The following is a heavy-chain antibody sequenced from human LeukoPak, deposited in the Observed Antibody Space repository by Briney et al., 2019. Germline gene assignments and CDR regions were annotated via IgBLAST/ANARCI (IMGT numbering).Heavy chain of an antibody. CDR1: GYTFTGYY. Sequence: ASVKVSCKASGYTFTGYYMHWVRQAPGQGLEWMGWINPNSGGTNYAQKFQGRVTMTRDTSISTAYMELSRLRSDDTAVYYCARRGDYDILTGYPYNWFDPWGQGTLVTVPS. CDR2: INPNSGGT. CDR3: ARRGDYDILTGYPYNWFDP. V-gene: IGHV1-2*02. D-gene: IGHD3-9*01. J-gene: IGHJ5*02.